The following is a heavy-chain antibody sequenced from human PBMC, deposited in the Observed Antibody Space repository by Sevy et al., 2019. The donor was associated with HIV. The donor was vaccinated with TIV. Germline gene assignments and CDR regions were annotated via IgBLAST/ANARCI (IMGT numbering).Heavy chain of an antibody. J-gene: IGHJ6*02. Sequence: GGSLRLSCAASGFTFSNNAMSWVRQAPGKGLEWVSTISGSGDTTYYADSVKGRFTISRDNSKNTLYLQMNSLRAEDAAAYYWAKDSSVFYYPSYGMDVWGQGTTVTVSS. CDR2: ISGSGDTT. V-gene: IGHV3-23*01. CDR3: AKDSSVFYYPSYGMDV. CDR1: GFTFSNNA. D-gene: IGHD3-22*01.